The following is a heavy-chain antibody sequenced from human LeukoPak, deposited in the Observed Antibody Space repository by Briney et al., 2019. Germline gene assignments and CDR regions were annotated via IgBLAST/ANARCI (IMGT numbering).Heavy chain of an antibody. CDR2: IIPMFGTA. V-gene: IGHV1-69*13. CDR3: ARAEGVDFSNYLNWFDP. Sequence: SVTVSCTASGGTFSSYAISWVRQAPGQGLEWLGGIIPMFGTAKYAQRFQGKLTITADESTSTAYMELSSLRSEDTAVYYCARAEGVDFSNYLNWFDPWGQGTLVTVSS. CDR1: GGTFSSYA. J-gene: IGHJ5*02. D-gene: IGHD4-11*01.